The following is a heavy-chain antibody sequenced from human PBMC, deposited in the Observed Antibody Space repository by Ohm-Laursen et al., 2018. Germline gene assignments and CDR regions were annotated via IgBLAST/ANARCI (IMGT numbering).Heavy chain of an antibody. CDR2: IWYDGSNK. Sequence: SLRLSCTASGFTFSSDGMHWVRQAPGKGLEWVAVIWYDGSNKYYADSVKGRFTISRDNSKNTLYLQMNSLRAEDTAVYYCAKGRAREGPQVNCFDAWGQGTLVTVS. V-gene: IGHV3-33*06. CDR3: AKGRAREGPQVNCFDA. J-gene: IGHJ5*02. CDR1: GFTFSSDG.